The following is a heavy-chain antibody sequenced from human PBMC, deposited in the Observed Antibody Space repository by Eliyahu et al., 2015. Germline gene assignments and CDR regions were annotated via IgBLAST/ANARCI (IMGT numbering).Heavy chain of an antibody. J-gene: IGHJ2*01. D-gene: IGHD4-17*01. CDR3: AHSGVHDYGDHAWGDCWYFDL. V-gene: IGHV2-5*01. Sequence: QITLKESGPTLVKPTQTLTLTCTFSGFSLSXSGVGXGWIRQPPGKALEWLALIYWNDDKRYSPSLKSRLTITKDTSKNQVVLTMTNMDPVDTATYYCAHSGVHDYGDHAWGDCWYFDLWGRGTLVTVSS. CDR2: IYWNDDK. CDR1: GFSLSXSGVG.